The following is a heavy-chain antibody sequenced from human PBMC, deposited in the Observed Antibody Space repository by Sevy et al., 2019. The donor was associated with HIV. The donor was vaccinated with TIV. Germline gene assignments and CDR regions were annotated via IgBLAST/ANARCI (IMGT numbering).Heavy chain of an antibody. D-gene: IGHD6-6*01. CDR1: GFTFSSYS. Sequence: QLGGSLRLSCAASGFTFSSYSMNWVRQAPGKGLEWVSYISSSSSTIYYADSVKGRFTISRDNAKNSLYLQMNSLRAEDTAVYYCARDRVMEYSSSSGLGHWFDPWGQGTLVTVSS. CDR3: ARDRVMEYSSSSGLGHWFDP. CDR2: ISSSSSTI. V-gene: IGHV3-48*01. J-gene: IGHJ5*02.